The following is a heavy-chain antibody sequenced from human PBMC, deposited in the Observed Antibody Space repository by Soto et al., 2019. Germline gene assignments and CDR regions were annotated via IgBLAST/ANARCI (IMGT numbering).Heavy chain of an antibody. D-gene: IGHD6-13*01. V-gene: IGHV1-69*01. J-gene: IGHJ4*02. CDR1: GGTFSSYA. CDR3: ARSQFRVAAAGKVGPDFDY. CDR2: IIPIFGTA. Sequence: QVQLVQSGAEVKKPGSSVKVSCKASGGTFSSYAISWVRQAPGQGLEWMGGIIPIFGTANYAQKFKGRVTITADESTSTAYMELRSLRSEDPAVYYCARSQFRVAAAGKVGPDFDYWGQGTMVTVSS.